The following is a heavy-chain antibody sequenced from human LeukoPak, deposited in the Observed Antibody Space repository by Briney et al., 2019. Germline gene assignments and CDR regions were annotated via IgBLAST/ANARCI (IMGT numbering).Heavy chain of an antibody. CDR1: GGSFSGYY. Sequence: SETLSLTCAVYGGSFSGYYWSWIRQPPGKGLEWIGEINHSRSTNYNPSLKSRVTISVDTSKNQFSLKLSSVTAADTAVYYCASLRYCSSTSCSNGYYYYGMDVWGKGTTVTVSS. J-gene: IGHJ6*04. V-gene: IGHV4-34*01. D-gene: IGHD2-2*01. CDR2: INHSRST. CDR3: ASLRYCSSTSCSNGYYYYGMDV.